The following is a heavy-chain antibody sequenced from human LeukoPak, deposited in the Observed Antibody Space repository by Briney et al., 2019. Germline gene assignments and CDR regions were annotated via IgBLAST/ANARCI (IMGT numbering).Heavy chain of an antibody. D-gene: IGHD3-3*01. CDR3: ARDTCDFWSGYSY. CDR2: ISAYNDNA. Sequence: ASEKVPCKASGYTFTNYGITWLRQAPAQGLEGMGWISAYNDNANHPQKPQGRDTMTTDTSTSTVYVELRSLRCDDTAVYYCARDTCDFWSGYSYWGQGTLV. V-gene: IGHV1-18*01. J-gene: IGHJ4*02. CDR1: GYTFTNYG.